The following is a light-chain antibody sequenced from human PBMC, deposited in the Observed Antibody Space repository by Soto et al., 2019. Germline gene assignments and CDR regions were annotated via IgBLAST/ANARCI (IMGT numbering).Light chain of an antibody. Sequence: QSVLTQPASVSASPGQSIFISCTGTSADIGAYDYVSWYQQHPGKAPKLILYAVNDRPSGVSSRFSGSKSGNTASLTISGVQPDDEADYYCSSYRSSDTLEVFGTGTKVTVL. V-gene: IGLV2-14*01. CDR2: AVN. CDR3: SSYRSSDTLEV. CDR1: SADIGAYDY. J-gene: IGLJ1*01.